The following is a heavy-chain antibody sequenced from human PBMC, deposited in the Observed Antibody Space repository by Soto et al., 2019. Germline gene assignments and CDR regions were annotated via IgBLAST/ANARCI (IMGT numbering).Heavy chain of an antibody. J-gene: IGHJ4*02. D-gene: IGHD6-13*01. CDR1: GFTFDDYA. V-gene: IGHV3-9*01. CDR2: LSWNSGSI. CDR3: AKGRAAAGTDFDY. Sequence: EVQLVESGGGLVQPGRSLRLSCAASGFTFDDYAMHWVRQAPGKGLEWVSGLSWNSGSIGYADSVKGRFTISRDNAKNSLYLQMNSLRAEDTALYYCAKGRAAAGTDFDYWGQGTLVTVSS.